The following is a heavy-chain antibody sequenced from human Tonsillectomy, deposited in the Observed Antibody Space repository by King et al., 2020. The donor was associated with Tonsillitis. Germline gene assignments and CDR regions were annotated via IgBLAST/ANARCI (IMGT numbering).Heavy chain of an antibody. J-gene: IGHJ3*01. Sequence: VQLVESGGGLVQPGGSLRLSCADSGSTFSSFAMSWVRQAPGKGLEWVSVISASGRSTYYGDSVKGRFTISRDNSKSTLYLQMSSLRAEDTAVYYCATGGMYGSGSPYDAFDVWAKGQWSPSLQ. CDR2: ISASGRST. V-gene: IGHV3-23*04. CDR3: ATGGMYGSGSPYDAFDV. D-gene: IGHD3-10*01. CDR1: GSTFSSFA.